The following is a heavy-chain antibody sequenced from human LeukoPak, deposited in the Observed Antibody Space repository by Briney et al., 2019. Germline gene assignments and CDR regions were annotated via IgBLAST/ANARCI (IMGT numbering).Heavy chain of an antibody. CDR1: GFTFSSYA. V-gene: IGHV3-23*01. CDR3: AKEGGSDSNYVIIYYYGMDV. CDR2: ISGSGGST. Sequence: SGGSLRLSCAASGFTFSSYAMSWVRQAPGKGLEWVSAISGSGGSTYYADSVKGRFTISRDNSKNTLYLQMNSLRAEDTAVYYCAKEGGSDSNYVIIYYYGMDVWGQGTTVTVSS. D-gene: IGHD4-11*01. J-gene: IGHJ6*02.